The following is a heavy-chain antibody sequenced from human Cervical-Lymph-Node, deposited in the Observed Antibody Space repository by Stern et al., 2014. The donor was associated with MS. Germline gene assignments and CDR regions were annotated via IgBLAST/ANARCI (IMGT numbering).Heavy chain of an antibody. D-gene: IGHD6-19*01. CDR3: ARQHSSGWYDY. Sequence: VQLVESGPGLVKPSETLSLTCTVSGDSISTRSDYWAWIRQAPGEGLEWIGTIHATGTTYYTSPHRVQVSIPVDRSKRKFSLRLRSVTAADTALYYCARQHSSGWYDYWGQGTLVTVSS. CDR1: GDSISTRSDY. V-gene: IGHV4-39*01. CDR2: IHATGTT. J-gene: IGHJ4*02.